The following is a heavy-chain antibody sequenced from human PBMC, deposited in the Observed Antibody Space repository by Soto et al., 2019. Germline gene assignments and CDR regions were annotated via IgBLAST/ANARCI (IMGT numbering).Heavy chain of an antibody. V-gene: IGHV3-74*01. CDR3: ARCPSRSPQN. CDR2: ISTDASST. D-gene: IGHD1-26*01. J-gene: IGHJ1*01. Sequence: EVQLVESGGGFVQPGGSLRLSCAASGFTFSSYWMHWVRQAPGKGLVWVSSISTDASSTSYADPVKGRFTISRDNAKNTLYLQMNSGRAKDTAVYYCARCPSRSPQNWGQGTLVIVSP. CDR1: GFTFSSYW.